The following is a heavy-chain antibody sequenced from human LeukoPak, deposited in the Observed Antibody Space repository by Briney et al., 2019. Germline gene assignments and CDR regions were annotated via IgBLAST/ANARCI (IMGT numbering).Heavy chain of an antibody. J-gene: IGHJ4*02. V-gene: IGHV3-23*01. CDR3: ARELSRVRGASGY. D-gene: IGHD3-10*01. Sequence: GGSLRLSCTASGFTFSSFAMSWVRQAPGKGLEWVSTISVSGGDTYYGDSVKGRFTISRDNSKNTLYLQMNSLRAEDTAVYYCARELSRVRGASGYWGQGTLVTVSS. CDR2: ISVSGGDT. CDR1: GFTFSSFA.